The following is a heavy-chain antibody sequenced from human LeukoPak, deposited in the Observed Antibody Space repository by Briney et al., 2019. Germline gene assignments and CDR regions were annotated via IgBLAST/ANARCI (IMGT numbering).Heavy chain of an antibody. V-gene: IGHV4-39*01. D-gene: IGHD3-22*01. CDR1: GGSISSSSYY. Sequence: PSETLSLTCTVSGGSISSSSYYWGWIRQPPGKGREWIGRIYYSGSTYYNPSLKSRVTISVDTSTTQFSLQLSSVTAADTAVYYCASRYYDSSGYYFDYWGQGTLVTVSS. J-gene: IGHJ4*02. CDR3: ASRYYDSSGYYFDY. CDR2: IYYSGST.